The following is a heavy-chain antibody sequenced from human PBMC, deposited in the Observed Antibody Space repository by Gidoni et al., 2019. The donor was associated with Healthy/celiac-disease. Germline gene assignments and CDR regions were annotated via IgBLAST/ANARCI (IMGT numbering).Heavy chain of an antibody. D-gene: IGHD3-10*01. Sequence: EVQLVESGGGLVQPGGSLRLSCAASGFTFSSYSMNWVRQAPGKGLEWVSYISSSSSTIYYADSVKGRFTISRDNAKNSLYLQMNSLRAEDTAVYYCARGTPYYYGSGSYWYFDLWGRGTLVTVSS. J-gene: IGHJ2*01. V-gene: IGHV3-48*01. CDR1: GFTFSSYS. CDR2: ISSSSSTI. CDR3: ARGTPYYYGSGSYWYFDL.